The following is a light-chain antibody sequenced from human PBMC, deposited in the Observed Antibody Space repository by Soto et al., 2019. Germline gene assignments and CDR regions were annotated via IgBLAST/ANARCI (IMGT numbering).Light chain of an antibody. J-gene: IGKJ2*01. CDR2: GAS. CDR1: QSVSSRN. CDR3: LRYGDSPPAYT. V-gene: IGKV3-20*01. Sequence: EIVLTQSPGTMSLSPGERATLSCRASQSVSSRNLAWYRQKPGQAPSLLIFGASNRATGIPDRFSGSGSGTDFTLTISRLEPEDCAVYYCLRYGDSPPAYTFGQGTKLEIK.